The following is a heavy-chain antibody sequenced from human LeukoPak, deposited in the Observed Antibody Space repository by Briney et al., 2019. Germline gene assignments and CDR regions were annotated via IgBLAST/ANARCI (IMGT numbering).Heavy chain of an antibody. D-gene: IGHD1-26*01. CDR1: GGSLSSYY. J-gene: IGHJ4*02. CDR3: ARDQEYSGSYYNYIDF. Sequence: PSETLTLICTVSGGSLSSYYWSWIRQPPGKGLEWIGYIYSRGLTRGSTNYNPSLKSRVTISVDTAKNQFSLKLSSVTAADTAVYYCARDQEYSGSYYNYIDFWGQGARVTVSS. V-gene: IGHV4-59*01. CDR2: IYSRGLTRGST.